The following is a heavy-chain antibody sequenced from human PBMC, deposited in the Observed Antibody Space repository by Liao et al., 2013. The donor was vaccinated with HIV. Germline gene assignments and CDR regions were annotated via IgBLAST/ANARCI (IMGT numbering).Heavy chain of an antibody. V-gene: IGHV4-30-4*08. Sequence: QVQLQESGPGLVKPSQTLSLTCTVSGGSISSGDYYWSWIRQPPGKGLEWIGYIYYSGSTNYNPSLKSRVTISVDTSKNQFSLKLSSVTAADTAVYYCARGEAVLRFLEWFFPTEAPHGYFDYWGQGTLVTVSS. J-gene: IGHJ4*02. CDR1: GGSISSGDYY. CDR3: ARGEAVLRFLEWFFPTEAPHGYFDY. CDR2: IYYSGST. D-gene: IGHD3-3*01.